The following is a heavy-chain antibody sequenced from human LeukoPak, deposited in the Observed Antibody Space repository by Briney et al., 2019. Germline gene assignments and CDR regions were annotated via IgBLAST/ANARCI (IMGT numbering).Heavy chain of an antibody. J-gene: IGHJ3*02. CDR1: GYTFTSYG. CDR3: GRDPMNGSGNSDGFDI. Sequence: ASLKVSCKASGYTFTSYGISWVRQAPGQGLEWMGWISAYNGDTNYAQNVQGRVTLTTDSSTSTGYMELRSLRSDDTAVYYCGRDPMNGSGNSDGFDIWGQGTMVTVSS. V-gene: IGHV1-18*01. D-gene: IGHD3-10*01. CDR2: ISAYNGDT.